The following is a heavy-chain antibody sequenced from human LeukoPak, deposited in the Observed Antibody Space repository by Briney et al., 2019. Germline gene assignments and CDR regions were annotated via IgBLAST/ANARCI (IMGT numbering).Heavy chain of an antibody. D-gene: IGHD6-13*01. CDR1: GFTFSSYA. CDR2: IYYTGTT. V-gene: IGHV4-38-2*01. Sequence: LRLSCAASGFTFSSYAMSWVRQAPGKGLEWIASIYYTGTTYYSPSLKSRVTISVDTSKNHFSLELTSVTAADTAVYYCARYISASGPGYNWFDPWGQGTLVIVSS. J-gene: IGHJ5*02. CDR3: ARYISASGPGYNWFDP.